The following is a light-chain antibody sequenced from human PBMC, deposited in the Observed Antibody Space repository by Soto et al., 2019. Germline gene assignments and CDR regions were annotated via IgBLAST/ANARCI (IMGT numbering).Light chain of an antibody. J-gene: IGLJ1*01. V-gene: IGLV2-14*03. CDR2: DVT. CDR1: SSDIGGYNY. Sequence: QSALTQPASVSGSPGQSITISCTGTSSDIGGYNYVSWYQQHPGKAPKLLISDVTNRPSGVSNRFSGSKSANTASLTISGLQAEEEAEYSCSSYTASTTFVFGRGTKVTV. CDR3: SSYTASTTFV.